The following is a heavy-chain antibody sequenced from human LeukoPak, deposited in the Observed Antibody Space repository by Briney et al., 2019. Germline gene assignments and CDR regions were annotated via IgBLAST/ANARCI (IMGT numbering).Heavy chain of an antibody. J-gene: IGHJ4*02. CDR3: TTGFSSGRFDY. Sequence: GGSLRLSCAASGFTFSNAWMSWVRQAPGKGLEWVGRIKSKTDGCTTDYAAPVKGRFTISRDDSKNPLYLQMNSLKTEDTAVYYCTTGFSSGRFDYWGQGTLVTVSS. D-gene: IGHD6-25*01. CDR2: IKSKTDGCTT. CDR1: GFTFSNAW. V-gene: IGHV3-15*01.